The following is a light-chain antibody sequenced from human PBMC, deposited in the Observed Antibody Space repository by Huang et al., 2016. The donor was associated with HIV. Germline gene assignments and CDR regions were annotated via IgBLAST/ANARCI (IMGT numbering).Light chain of an antibody. CDR1: QSINSN. CDR2: GAS. CDR3: QQYYHWPQT. J-gene: IGKJ1*01. V-gene: IGKV3-15*01. Sequence: EIVLTQSPATLSVSPGERATLSCRASQSINSNLAWYQQKYGQAPRLLISGASTRASGIRARFSGSGSRTEFTLTISNLQSEDFAVYYCQQYYHWPQTFGQGTKVEIK.